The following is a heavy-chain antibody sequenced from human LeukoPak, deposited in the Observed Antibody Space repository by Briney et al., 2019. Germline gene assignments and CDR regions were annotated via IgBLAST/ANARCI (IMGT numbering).Heavy chain of an antibody. J-gene: IGHJ5*02. CDR3: ARDNPTSSGHTTTRTDWFDP. CDR1: GGSISSSSYY. CDR2: IYYTGST. V-gene: IGHV4-39*07. D-gene: IGHD2/OR15-2a*01. Sequence: SETLSLTCTVSGGSISSSSYYWGWNRQPPGKGLEWIGSIYYTGSTHYNPSLKSRVTMSVDTSKNQFSLKLTSVTAADTAVYYCARDNPTSSGHTTTRTDWFDPWGQGTLVTVSS.